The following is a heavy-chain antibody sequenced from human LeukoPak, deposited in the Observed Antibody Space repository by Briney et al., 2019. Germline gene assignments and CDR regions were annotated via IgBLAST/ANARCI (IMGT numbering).Heavy chain of an antibody. J-gene: IGHJ6*02. CDR2: ISSSSSYI. CDR3: ARDLRVTHYYYGMDV. V-gene: IGHV3-21*01. D-gene: IGHD2-21*02. Sequence: SGGSLRLSCAASGFTFSSYSMNWVRQAPGKGLEWVSSISSSSSYIYYADSVKGRFTIPRDNAKNSLCLQMNSLRAEDTAVYYCARDLRVTHYYYGMDVWGQGTTVTVSS. CDR1: GFTFSSYS.